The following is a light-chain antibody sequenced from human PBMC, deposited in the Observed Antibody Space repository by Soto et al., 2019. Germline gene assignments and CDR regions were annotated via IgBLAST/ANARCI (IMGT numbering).Light chain of an antibody. Sequence: QSALTQAPSVSRTPGQIVTITCSGSSSNIGRNSVNWYQHLPGTAPKLLTHGNNHRPSGVPDRFSGSKSGTSASLAISGLQPEDEADYCCAAWDDSLNVYVFGDGTNVTVL. V-gene: IGLV1-44*01. CDR3: AAWDDSLNVYV. J-gene: IGLJ1*01. CDR1: SSNIGRNS. CDR2: GNN.